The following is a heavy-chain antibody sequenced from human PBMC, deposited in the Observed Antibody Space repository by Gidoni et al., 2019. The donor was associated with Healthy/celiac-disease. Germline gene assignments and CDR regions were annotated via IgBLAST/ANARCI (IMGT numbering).Heavy chain of an antibody. CDR3: ARAPPRRATRPYWYFDL. J-gene: IGHJ2*01. V-gene: IGHV1-69*01. Sequence: QVQLVQSGAEVKKSGSSVKVSCKASGGTFSSYAISWVRQAPGQGLEWMGGIIPIFGTANYAQKFQGRVTITADESTSTAYMELSSLRSEDTAVYYCARAPPRRATRPYWYFDLWGRGTLVTVSS. CDR2: IIPIFGTA. CDR1: GGTFSSYA.